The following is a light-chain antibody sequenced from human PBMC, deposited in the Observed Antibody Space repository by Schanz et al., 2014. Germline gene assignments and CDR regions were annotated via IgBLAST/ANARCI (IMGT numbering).Light chain of an antibody. Sequence: SVLTQPPSASGTPGQRVTISCSGSSSNIGTNTVIWYQQLPGTAPKLLIHSTNQRPSGVPDRFSGSKSGTSASLAIIGLQSEDEATYYCSSFEGRHNWVFGGGTKLTVL. CDR2: STN. CDR1: SSNIGTNT. CDR3: SSFEGRHNWV. V-gene: IGLV1-44*01. J-gene: IGLJ3*02.